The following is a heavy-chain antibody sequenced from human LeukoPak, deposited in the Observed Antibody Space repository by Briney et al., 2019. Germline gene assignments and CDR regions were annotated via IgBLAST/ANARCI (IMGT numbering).Heavy chain of an antibody. D-gene: IGHD1-26*01. Sequence: GGSLRLSCAASGFTFSSYAMHWVRQAPGKGLEWVAVISYDGSNKYYADSVKGRFTISRDNSKNTLYLQMNSLRAEDTAVYYCTTEGIVGATRHYWGQGTLVTVSS. CDR1: GFTFSSYA. V-gene: IGHV3-30-3*01. CDR2: ISYDGSNK. J-gene: IGHJ4*02. CDR3: TTEGIVGATRHY.